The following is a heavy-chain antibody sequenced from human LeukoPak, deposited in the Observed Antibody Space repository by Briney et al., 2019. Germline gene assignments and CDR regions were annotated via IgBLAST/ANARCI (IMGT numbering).Heavy chain of an antibody. Sequence: PGGSLRLSCAASGFTFSSYWMSWVRQAPGKGLEWVANIKQDGSEKYYVDSVKGRFTISRDNAKNSLYLQMNSLGAEDTAVYYCARDRALGWFDPWGQGTLVTVSS. CDR3: ARDRALGWFDP. V-gene: IGHV3-7*01. CDR1: GFTFSSYW. J-gene: IGHJ5*02. D-gene: IGHD3-10*01. CDR2: IKQDGSEK.